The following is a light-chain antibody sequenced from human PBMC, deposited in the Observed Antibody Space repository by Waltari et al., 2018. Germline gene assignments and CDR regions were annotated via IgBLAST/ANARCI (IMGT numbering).Light chain of an antibody. CDR3: AAWDDSLSGWL. CDR1: RSHIGSVY. J-gene: IGLJ3*02. CDR2: GNN. Sequence: QSVLTQPPSVSGTPGQEVTIPCSGSRSHIGSVYIYWYQHFPGMAPKPLILGNNLRPSGVPDRFSASKSVTSASLAISGLRSEDEADYYCAAWDDSLSGWLFGGGTKLTVL. V-gene: IGLV1-47*01.